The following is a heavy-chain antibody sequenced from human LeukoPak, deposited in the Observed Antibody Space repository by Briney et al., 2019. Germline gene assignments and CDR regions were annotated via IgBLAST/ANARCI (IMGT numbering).Heavy chain of an antibody. CDR3: AKDASYYYDTSGYDYFDY. V-gene: IGHV3-30*02. Sequence: GGSLRLSCAASGFTFSSYGMHWVRQASGKGLEWVAFIRYDGSNKYYADSVKGRFTISRDNSKNTLYLQMNSLRAEDTAVYYCAKDASYYYDTSGYDYFDYWGQGTLVTVSS. CDR1: GFTFSSYG. D-gene: IGHD3-22*01. J-gene: IGHJ4*02. CDR2: IRYDGSNK.